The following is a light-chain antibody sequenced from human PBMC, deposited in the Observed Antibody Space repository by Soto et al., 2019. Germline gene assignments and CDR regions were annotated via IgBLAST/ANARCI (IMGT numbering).Light chain of an antibody. CDR1: QSISSY. V-gene: IGKV1-39*01. CDR3: QQSYSTPPT. CDR2: AAS. J-gene: IGKJ1*01. Sequence: DIQMTQSPSSLSASVGDRVTITCRASQSISSYLNWYQQKPVKAPKLLTYAASSLQSGVPSRFSGSGSGTDFTLTISSLQPEDFATYYCQQSYSTPPTFGQGTKVEIK.